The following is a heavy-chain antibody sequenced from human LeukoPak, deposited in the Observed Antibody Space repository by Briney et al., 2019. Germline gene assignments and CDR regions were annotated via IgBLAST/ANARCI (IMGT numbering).Heavy chain of an antibody. CDR2: ITHHGST. V-gene: IGHV4-34*01. Sequence: SETLSLTCAVYGGSFSNYYLSWVRQPRGKGLEWIGEITHHGSTNYNPSLKSRVTISVDTSKNQFSLKLNSVAAADTAVYYCAPIFGDYSDFDSWGQGTLVTVSS. CDR1: GGSFSNYY. CDR3: APIFGDYSDFDS. J-gene: IGHJ4*02. D-gene: IGHD4-17*01.